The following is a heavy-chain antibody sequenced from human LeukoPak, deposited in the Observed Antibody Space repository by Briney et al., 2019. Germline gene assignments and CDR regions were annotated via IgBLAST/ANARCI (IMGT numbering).Heavy chain of an antibody. D-gene: IGHD6-19*01. V-gene: IGHV1-69*04. Sequence: ASVKVSCKASGGTFSSYAINWVRQAPGQGLEWMGRIIPILGIANYAQKFQGRVTITADKSTSTAYMELSSLRSEDTAVYYCARGNYSSGWYVYWGQGTLVTVSS. CDR1: GGTFSSYA. J-gene: IGHJ4*02. CDR3: ARGNYSSGWYVY. CDR2: IIPILGIA.